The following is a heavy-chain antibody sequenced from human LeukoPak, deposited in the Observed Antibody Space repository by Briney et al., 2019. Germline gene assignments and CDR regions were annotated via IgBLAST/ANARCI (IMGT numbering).Heavy chain of an antibody. Sequence: SETLSLTCTVSGGSVGSYYWSWIRQTAGKGLEWIGRIYISGTTNYNPSLKSRVTMSVDTSKNQFSLKLSSVTAADTAVYYCARARRTMVRGVITYNWFDPWGQGTLVTVSS. CDR3: ARARRTMVRGVITYNWFDP. CDR2: IYISGTT. CDR1: GGSVGSYY. V-gene: IGHV4-4*07. J-gene: IGHJ5*02. D-gene: IGHD3-10*01.